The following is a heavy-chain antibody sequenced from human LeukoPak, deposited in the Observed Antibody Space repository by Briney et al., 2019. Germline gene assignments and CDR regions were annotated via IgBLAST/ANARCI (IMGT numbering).Heavy chain of an antibody. CDR1: GGTFSSYA. V-gene: IGHV1-69*06. CDR3: ARGTAEMATILFN. J-gene: IGHJ4*02. Sequence: GASVKVSCKASGGTFSSYAISWVRQAPGQGLEWMGGIIPIFGTANYAQKFQGRVTITADKSTSTAYMELSRLRSDDTAVYYCARGTAEMATILFNWGQGTLVTVSS. CDR2: IIPIFGTA. D-gene: IGHD5-24*01.